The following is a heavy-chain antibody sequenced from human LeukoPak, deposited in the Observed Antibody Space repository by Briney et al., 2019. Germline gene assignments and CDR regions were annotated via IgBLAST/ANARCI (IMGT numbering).Heavy chain of an antibody. J-gene: IGHJ4*02. V-gene: IGHV4-59*01. Sequence: SETLSLTCTVSGGSISTYYWSWIRQPPGKGLEWIGYIYYSGSTMYNPSLKSRVTISVDTSKNQFSLKLNSVTGADTAVYYCARAGGGYDYWGQGTLVTVSS. D-gene: IGHD5-18*01. CDR3: ARAGGGYDY. CDR2: IYYSGST. CDR1: GGSISTYY.